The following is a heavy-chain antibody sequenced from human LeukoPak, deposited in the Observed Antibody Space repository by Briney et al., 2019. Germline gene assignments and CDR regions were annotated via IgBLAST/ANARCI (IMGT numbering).Heavy chain of an antibody. CDR3: ARRTGTTVTTFYYYYYYMDV. J-gene: IGHJ6*03. D-gene: IGHD4-17*01. Sequence: PSETLSLTCTVSGGSMSRSSYYWGWIRQPPGKGLEWIGEINHSGSTNYNPSLKSRVTISVDTSKNQFSLKLSSVTAADTAVYYCARRTGTTVTTFYYYYYYMDVWGKGTTVTISS. CDR2: INHSGST. CDR1: GGSMSRSSYY. V-gene: IGHV4-39*07.